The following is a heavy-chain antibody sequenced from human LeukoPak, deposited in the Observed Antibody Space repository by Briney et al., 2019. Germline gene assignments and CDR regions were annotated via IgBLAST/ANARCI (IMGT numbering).Heavy chain of an antibody. CDR1: GGSISSHY. D-gene: IGHD3-10*01. CDR3: VRDPKGSSDV. CDR2: IYYSGST. V-gene: IGHV4-59*11. Sequence: SETLSLTCTVSGGSISSHYWSWIRQPPGKGLEWIGYIYYSGSTNYNPSLKSRVTISVDTSKNQFSLKLSSVTAADTAVYYCVRDPKGSSDVWGKGTTVTVSS. J-gene: IGHJ6*04.